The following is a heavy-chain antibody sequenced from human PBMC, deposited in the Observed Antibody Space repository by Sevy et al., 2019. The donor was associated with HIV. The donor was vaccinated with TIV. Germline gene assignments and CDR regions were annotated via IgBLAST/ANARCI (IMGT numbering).Heavy chain of an antibody. V-gene: IGHV3-49*03. CDR3: SRGLATADTPEYYFDY. D-gene: IGHD5-12*01. CDR2: ITRNSYEAYGGTA. CDR1: GFTFDDYA. J-gene: IGHJ4*02. Sequence: GGSLRLSCTASGFTFDDYAMSWFRQAPGKGLEWVAFITRNSYEAYGGTAEYAASVKDRFLISRDDSKSIAYLQMNSLKTEDTAGYYCSRGLATADTPEYYFDYWGQGTLVTVSS.